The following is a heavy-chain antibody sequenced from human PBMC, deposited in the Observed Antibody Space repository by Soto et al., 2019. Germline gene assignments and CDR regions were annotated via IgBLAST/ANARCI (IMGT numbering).Heavy chain of an antibody. CDR3: ARVKHILRGYYYGMDA. CDR2: INPSGGST. V-gene: IGHV1-46*01. Sequence: ASVKVSCKASGYTFTSYYMHWVRQAPGQGLEWMGIINPSGGSTSYAQKFQGRVTMTRDTSTSTVYMELSSLRSEDTAVYYCARVKHILRGYYYGMDAWGQGTTVTVS. CDR1: GYTFTSYY. J-gene: IGHJ6*02. D-gene: IGHD2-21*01.